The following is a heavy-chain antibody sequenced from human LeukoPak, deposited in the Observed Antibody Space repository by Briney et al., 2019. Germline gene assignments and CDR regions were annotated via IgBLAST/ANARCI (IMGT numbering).Heavy chain of an antibody. Sequence: GGSLRLSCAASGFTFSSYAMSWVRQAPGKGLEWVSAISGSGGSTYYADSVKSRFTISRDNAKNSLSLQMNSLRAEDTAVYYCARDLRTQGFFDYGGQGTLVTVSS. V-gene: IGHV3-23*01. CDR2: ISGSGGST. CDR1: GFTFSSYA. J-gene: IGHJ4*02. CDR3: ARDLRTQGFFDY.